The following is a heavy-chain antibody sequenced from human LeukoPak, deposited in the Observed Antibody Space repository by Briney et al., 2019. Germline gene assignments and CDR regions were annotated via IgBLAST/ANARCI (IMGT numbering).Heavy chain of an antibody. J-gene: IGHJ4*02. CDR2: INRSGST. V-gene: IGHV4-34*01. D-gene: IGHD6-6*01. Sequence: SETLSLTCAVYGGSFSGYYWSWIRQPPGKGLEWIGEINRSGSTNYNPSLKSQITISVDTSKNQFSLKLSSVTAADTAVYYCAREVSAQSSNDYWGQGTLVTVSS. CDR1: GGSFSGYY. CDR3: AREVSAQSSNDY.